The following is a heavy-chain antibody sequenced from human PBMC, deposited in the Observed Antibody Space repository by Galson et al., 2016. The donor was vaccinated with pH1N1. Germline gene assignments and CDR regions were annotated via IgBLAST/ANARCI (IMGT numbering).Heavy chain of an antibody. CDR1: GFTFSRYA. Sequence: SLRLSCAASGFTFSRYAMSWVRQAPGKGLEWVSGIGGTVGSTYYADSVKGRFTISRDNAKNTLYLQMNNLRGEDTAVYYCAKDDSSMIVVVRGLFAFWGQGTMVTVSS. D-gene: IGHD3-22*01. CDR3: AKDDSSMIVVVRGLFAF. J-gene: IGHJ3*01. CDR2: IGGTVGST. V-gene: IGHV3-23*01.